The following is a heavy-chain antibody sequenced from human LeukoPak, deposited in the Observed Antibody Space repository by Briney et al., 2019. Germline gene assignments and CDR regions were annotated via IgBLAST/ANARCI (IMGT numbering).Heavy chain of an antibody. Sequence: SETLSLTCTVSGGPISSYYWSWIRQPPGKGLEWIGYIYYSGSTNYNPSLKSRVTISVDTSKNQFSLKLSSVTAADTAVYYCARAGDTAFDPWGQGTLVTVSS. CDR1: GGPISSYY. CDR2: IYYSGST. J-gene: IGHJ5*02. V-gene: IGHV4-59*01. CDR3: ARAGDTAFDP. D-gene: IGHD5-18*01.